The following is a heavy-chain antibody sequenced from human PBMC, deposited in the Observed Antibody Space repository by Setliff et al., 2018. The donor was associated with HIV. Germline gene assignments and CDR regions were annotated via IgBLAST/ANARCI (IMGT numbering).Heavy chain of an antibody. CDR2: IYSSGST. J-gene: IGHJ6*03. CDR3: AREVRVVLPAAASGNYCYYYMDV. CDR1: GGSISSYY. V-gene: IGHV4-4*07. D-gene: IGHD2-2*01. Sequence: SETLSLTCTVSGGSISSYYGSWIRQSAGKGLEWIGRIYSSGSTNYNPSLKSRVTMSVDTSKNQFSLRLSSVTAADTAVYYCAREVRVVLPAAASGNYCYYYMDVWGKGTTVTVSS.